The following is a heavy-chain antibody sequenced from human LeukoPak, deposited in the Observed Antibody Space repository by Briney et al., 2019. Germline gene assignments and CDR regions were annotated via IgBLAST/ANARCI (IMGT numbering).Heavy chain of an antibody. CDR1: GFTVSSNY. J-gene: IGHJ4*02. CDR3: ARVRYGSGSYYFDY. Sequence: GGSLRLSCAASGFTVSSNYMSWVRQAPGKGLEWVSVIYSGGSTYYADSVKGRFTISRDNSKNTRYLQMNSLRAEDTAVYYCARVRYGSGSYYFDYWGQGTLVTVSS. CDR2: IYSGGST. V-gene: IGHV3-66*01. D-gene: IGHD3-10*01.